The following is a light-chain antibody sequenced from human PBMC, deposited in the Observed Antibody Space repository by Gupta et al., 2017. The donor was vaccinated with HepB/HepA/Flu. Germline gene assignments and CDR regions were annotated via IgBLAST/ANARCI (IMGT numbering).Light chain of an antibody. CDR2: EVS. V-gene: IGLV2-23*02. Sequence: QSALTQPASVSGSPGQSLTISCTGTSSEVGSYNLVSWYQQHPGKAPKLMIYEVSKRPSGVSNRFSGSKSGNTASLTISGLQAEDEADYYCCSYAGRGVFGGGTKLTVL. CDR3: CSYAGRGV. J-gene: IGLJ3*02. CDR1: SSEVGSYNL.